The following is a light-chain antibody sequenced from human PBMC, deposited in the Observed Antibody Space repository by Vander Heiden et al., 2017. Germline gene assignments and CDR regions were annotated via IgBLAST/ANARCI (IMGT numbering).Light chain of an antibody. CDR1: ELGDKF. CDR3: QTWASGAAV. J-gene: IGLJ3*02. V-gene: IGLV3-1*01. CDR2: QDN. Sequence: SYELTQPPSDSVSPGQTASISCSGHELGDKFACWYRQKPGQSPVVLIYQDNKRPSGIPERFSGSNSGNTATLTISGTQVMDEADYFCQTWASGAAVFGGGTRLTVL.